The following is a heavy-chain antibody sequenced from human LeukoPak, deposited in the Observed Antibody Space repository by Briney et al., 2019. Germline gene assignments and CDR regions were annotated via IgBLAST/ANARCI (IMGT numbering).Heavy chain of an antibody. J-gene: IGHJ4*02. V-gene: IGHV3-66*01. D-gene: IGHD3-3*01. CDR2: IYSGGST. Sequence: GGSLRLSCAASGFTVSSNYMSWVRQALGKGLEWVSVIYSGGSTYYADSVKGRFTISRDNSKNTLYLQMNSLRAEDTAVYYCARESMAYYDFDWGQRTLVTVSS. CDR3: ARESMAYYDFD. CDR1: GFTVSSNY.